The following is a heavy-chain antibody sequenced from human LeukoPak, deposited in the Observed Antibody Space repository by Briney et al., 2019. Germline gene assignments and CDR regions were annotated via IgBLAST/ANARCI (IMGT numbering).Heavy chain of an antibody. J-gene: IGHJ4*02. CDR3: ARGLSSGLLDY. CDR2: INPSGGST. Sequence: GASVNVSCTASGYTFTSYYMHWVRQAPGQGLEWMGIINPSGGSTSYAQKFQGRVTMTRDTSTSTVYMELSSLRSEDTAVYYCARGLSSGLLDYWGQGTLVTVSS. V-gene: IGHV1-46*01. D-gene: IGHD6-19*01. CDR1: GYTFTSYY.